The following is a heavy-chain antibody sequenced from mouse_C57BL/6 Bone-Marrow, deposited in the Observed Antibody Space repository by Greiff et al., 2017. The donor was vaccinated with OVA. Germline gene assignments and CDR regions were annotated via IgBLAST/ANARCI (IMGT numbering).Heavy chain of an antibody. J-gene: IGHJ1*03. V-gene: IGHV3-6*01. CDR1: GYSITSGYY. CDR2: ISYDGSK. D-gene: IGHD1-1*01. CDR3: ARVDGSSFYWYFDV. Sequence: EVKVEESGPGLVKPSQSLSLTCSVTGYSITSGYYWNWIRQFPGNKLEWMGYISYDGSKNYNPSLKNRISITRDTSKNQFFLKLNSVTTEDTATYYCARVDGSSFYWYFDVWGTGTTVTVSS.